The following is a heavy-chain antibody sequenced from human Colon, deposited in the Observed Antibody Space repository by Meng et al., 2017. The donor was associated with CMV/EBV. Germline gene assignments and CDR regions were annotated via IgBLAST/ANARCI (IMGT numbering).Heavy chain of an antibody. CDR2: ISSSGSTI. Sequence: LSLTCAASGFTFSSYEMNWVRQAPGKGLEWVSYISSSGSTIYYADSVKGRFTISRDNAKNSLYLQMNSLRAEDTAVYYCARERGDFWSGRGSFDYWGQGTLVTVSS. D-gene: IGHD3-3*01. CDR1: GFTFSSYE. V-gene: IGHV3-48*03. CDR3: ARERGDFWSGRGSFDY. J-gene: IGHJ4*02.